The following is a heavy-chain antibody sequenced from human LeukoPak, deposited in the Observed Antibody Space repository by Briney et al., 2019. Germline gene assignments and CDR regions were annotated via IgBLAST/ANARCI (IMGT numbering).Heavy chain of an antibody. Sequence: GRSLRLSCAASGFTFSSYGMHWVRQAPGKGLEWVAVIWYDGSNKYYADSVKGRFTISRDNSRTALYLQMNSLRAEDTAVYYCARVGYCSGGSCYPDYYYFYGMDVRGQGTTVTVSS. V-gene: IGHV3-33*01. CDR3: ARVGYCSGGSCYPDYYYFYGMDV. J-gene: IGHJ6*02. CDR1: GFTFSSYG. D-gene: IGHD2-15*01. CDR2: IWYDGSNK.